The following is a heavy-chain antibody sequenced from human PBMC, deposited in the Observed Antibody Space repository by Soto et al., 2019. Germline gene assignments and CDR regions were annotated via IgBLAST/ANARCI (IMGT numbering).Heavy chain of an antibody. Sequence: QVQLVQSGAEVKKPGASVKVSCKVSGYTLTELSMHWVRQAPGKGLAWMGGFDPEDGETIYAQKFQGRGTMTEDTSTDTAYMELSRLGSEDTAVYYCAAKGRWYVGYYYYGMDVWGQGTTVTVSS. V-gene: IGHV1-24*01. J-gene: IGHJ6*02. CDR1: GYTLTELS. D-gene: IGHD6-13*01. CDR2: FDPEDGET. CDR3: AAKGRWYVGYYYYGMDV.